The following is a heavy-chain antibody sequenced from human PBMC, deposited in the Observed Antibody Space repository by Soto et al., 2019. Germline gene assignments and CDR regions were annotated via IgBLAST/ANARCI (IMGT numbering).Heavy chain of an antibody. CDR2: ISNNGFST. Sequence: EVQLLDSGGGLVQPGVSLRLSCAASGFAFNNYAMTWVRQAPGKGLEWVATISNNGFSTYYADSVKGPFTISSDNSMHTVYLQMRSLRAEDTARYYCAKERAARGIDYWGQGTLVTVSS. V-gene: IGHV3-23*01. CDR3: AKERAARGIDY. D-gene: IGHD3-16*01. CDR1: GFAFNNYA. J-gene: IGHJ4*02.